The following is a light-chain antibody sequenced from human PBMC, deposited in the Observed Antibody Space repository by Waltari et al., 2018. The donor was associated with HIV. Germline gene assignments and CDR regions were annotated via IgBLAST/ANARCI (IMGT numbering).Light chain of an antibody. J-gene: IGKJ3*01. CDR1: QSVLYLSNGKKY. CDR2: WAS. V-gene: IGKV4-1*01. Sequence: DIVMTQSPDSLTVSLGERATINCKSSQSVLYLSNGKKYLAWFQQKPGQPPRLLIYWASTRDSGVPDRFSGSGSGTDFTLTISSLQAEDVALYYCQQYYITPFTFGPGTRVDLK. CDR3: QQYYITPFT.